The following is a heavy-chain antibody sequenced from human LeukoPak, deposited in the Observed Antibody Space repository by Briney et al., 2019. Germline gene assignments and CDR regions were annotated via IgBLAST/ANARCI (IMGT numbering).Heavy chain of an antibody. D-gene: IGHD4-17*01. J-gene: IGHJ2*01. CDR1: GGSISSYY. Sequence: SETLSLTCTVSGGSISSYYWSWIRQPAGKGLEWIGRIYASGSTNYNPSLKSRVTMSVDTSKNQFSLKLSSVTAADTAVYYCAREINSYGDYGGDWYFDLWGRGTLVTVSS. CDR3: AREINSYGDYGGDWYFDL. V-gene: IGHV4-4*07. CDR2: IYASGST.